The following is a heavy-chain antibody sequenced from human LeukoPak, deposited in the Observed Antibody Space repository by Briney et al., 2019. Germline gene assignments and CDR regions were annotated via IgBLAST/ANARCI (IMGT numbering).Heavy chain of an antibody. Sequence: GGSLRLSCAASGFTFSSYAMHWVRQAPGKGLEYVSAISSNGGSTYYANSVKGRFTISRDNSKNTLYLQMGSLRAEDMAVYYCARNRIAVAGFFDYWGQGTLVTASS. CDR1: GFTFSSYA. J-gene: IGHJ4*02. CDR3: ARNRIAVAGFFDY. D-gene: IGHD6-19*01. CDR2: ISSNGGST. V-gene: IGHV3-64*01.